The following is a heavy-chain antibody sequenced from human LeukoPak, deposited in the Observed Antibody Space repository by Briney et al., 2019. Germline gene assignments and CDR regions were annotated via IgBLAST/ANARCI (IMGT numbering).Heavy chain of an antibody. V-gene: IGHV4-59*01. CDR1: GGSISSYY. J-gene: IGHJ3*02. CDR2: IYYSGST. CDR3: AREVRDYGGHPGAFDI. D-gene: IGHD4-23*01. Sequence: PSETLSLTCTVSGGSISSYYWSWIRQPPGKGLEWIGYIYYSGSTNYNPSLKSRVTISVDTSRNQFSLKLSSVTAADTAVYYCAREVRDYGGHPGAFDIWGQGTMVTVSS.